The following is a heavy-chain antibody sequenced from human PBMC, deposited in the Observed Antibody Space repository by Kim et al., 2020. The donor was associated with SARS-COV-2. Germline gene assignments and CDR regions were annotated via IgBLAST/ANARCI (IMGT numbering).Heavy chain of an antibody. CDR3: ARGPSCGSSSCPYAFDI. J-gene: IGHJ3*02. CDR2: MNPNSGNT. V-gene: IGHV1-8*01. D-gene: IGHD2-2*01. CDR1: GYTCTSYD. Sequence: AAVKVSCKASGYTCTSYDSNWVRQATGQGLEWMGWMNPNSGNTGYAQKFQGRVTMTRNTPISTAYMYLSSLRSEDTAVYYCARGPSCGSSSCPYAFDIWGPGTMVTVSS.